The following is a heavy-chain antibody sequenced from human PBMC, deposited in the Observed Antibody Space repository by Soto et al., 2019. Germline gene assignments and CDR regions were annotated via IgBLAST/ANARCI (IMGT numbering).Heavy chain of an antibody. J-gene: IGHJ6*02. CDR3: AKEIAARDYYYYGMDV. D-gene: IGHD6-13*01. CDR2: ISWNSGSI. CDR1: GFTFDDYA. V-gene: IGHV3-9*01. Sequence: EVQLVESGGGLVQPGRSLRLSCAASGFTFDDYAMHWVRQAPGKGLEWVSGISWNSGSIGYADSVKGRFTISRDNAKNSLYLQMNSLRAEDTALYYCAKEIAARDYYYYGMDVWGQGTTVTVSS.